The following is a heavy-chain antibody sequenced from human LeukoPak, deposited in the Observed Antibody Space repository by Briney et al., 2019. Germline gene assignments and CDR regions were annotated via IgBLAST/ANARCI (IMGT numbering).Heavy chain of an antibody. Sequence: PSETLSLTCTVSGGSISSSSYYWGWIRQPAGKGLEWIGRIYTSGSTNYNPSLKSRVTMSVDTSKNQFSLKLSSVTAADTAVYYCAREAKLERPPWYYYYYMDVWGKGTTVTISS. CDR3: AREAKLERPPWYYYYYMDV. CDR1: GGSISSSSYY. V-gene: IGHV4-61*02. J-gene: IGHJ6*03. CDR2: IYTSGST. D-gene: IGHD1-1*01.